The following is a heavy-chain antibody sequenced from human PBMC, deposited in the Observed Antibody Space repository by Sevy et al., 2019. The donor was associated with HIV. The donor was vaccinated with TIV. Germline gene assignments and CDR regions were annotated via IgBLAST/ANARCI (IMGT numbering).Heavy chain of an antibody. Sequence: GGSLRLSCAASVFTFSHYGMHWVRQAPGKGLEWVAVISYDGRNEYYADSVKGRFTISRENSKNTLYVQMDSLRAEDTAVYYCAKDGRRGYGMDVWGQGTTVTVS. D-gene: IGHD2-15*01. CDR1: VFTFSHYG. CDR2: ISYDGRNE. CDR3: AKDGRRGYGMDV. J-gene: IGHJ6*02. V-gene: IGHV3-30*18.